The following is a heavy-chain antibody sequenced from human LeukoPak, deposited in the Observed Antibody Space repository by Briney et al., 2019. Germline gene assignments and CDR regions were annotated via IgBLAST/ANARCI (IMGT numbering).Heavy chain of an antibody. V-gene: IGHV3-23*01. CDR1: GFTFSSYA. CDR3: AKDRVAVADTYYYYYYKDV. Sequence: GGSLRLSCAASGFTFSSYAMSWVRQAPGKGLEWVSTISGSGGSTYYADSVKGRFTISRDNSKNTLYLQMNSLRAEDTAVYYCAKDRVAVADTYYYYYYKDVWGKGTTVTVSS. CDR2: ISGSGGST. J-gene: IGHJ6*03. D-gene: IGHD6-19*01.